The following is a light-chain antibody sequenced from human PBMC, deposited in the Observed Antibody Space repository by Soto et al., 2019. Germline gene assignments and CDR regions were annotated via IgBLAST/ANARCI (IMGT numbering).Light chain of an antibody. J-gene: IGKJ5*01. CDR3: QQYYSYPLT. Sequence: IQMTQSPSSLSASVGDRVTITCRASQGISSYLAWYQQKPGKAPKLLIYAASTLQSGVPSRFSGSGSGTDFTLTISCLQSEDFATYYCQQYYSYPLTFGQGTRLEIK. CDR2: AAS. V-gene: IGKV1-8*01. CDR1: QGISSY.